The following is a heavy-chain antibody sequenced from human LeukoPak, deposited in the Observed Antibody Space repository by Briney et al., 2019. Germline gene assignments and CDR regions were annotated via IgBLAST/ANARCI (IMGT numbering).Heavy chain of an antibody. V-gene: IGHV3-48*03. Sequence: PGGSLRLSCAASGFTFSSYEMNWVRQAPGKGLEWVSYISSSANTITYADSVKGRFTISRDNAKNSLYLQMNSLRAEDTAVYYCARDGRNYYDSSGYYRGYHYFDYWGQGTLVTVSS. D-gene: IGHD3-22*01. CDR1: GFTFSSYE. CDR2: ISSSANTI. CDR3: ARDGRNYYDSSGYYRGYHYFDY. J-gene: IGHJ4*02.